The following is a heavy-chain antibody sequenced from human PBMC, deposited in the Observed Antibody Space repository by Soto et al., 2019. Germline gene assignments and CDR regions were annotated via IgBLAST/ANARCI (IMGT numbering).Heavy chain of an antibody. CDR2: IIPIFGTA. CDR3: ARPPGIAARYYYYYGMDV. D-gene: IGHD6-6*01. Sequence: QVQLVQSGAEVKKPGSSVKVSCKASGGTFSSYAISWVRQAPGQGLEWMGGIIPIFGTANYAQKFQGRVTSTADESTSTADMELSSLRSEDTAVYYCARPPGIAARYYYYYGMDVWGQGTTVTVSS. CDR1: GGTFSSYA. J-gene: IGHJ6*02. V-gene: IGHV1-69*01.